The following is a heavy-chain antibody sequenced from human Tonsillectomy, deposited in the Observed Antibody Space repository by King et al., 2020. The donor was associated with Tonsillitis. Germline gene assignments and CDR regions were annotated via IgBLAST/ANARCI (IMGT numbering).Heavy chain of an antibody. CDR3: ARGHAICSGGSCYAPP. V-gene: IGHV4-34*01. D-gene: IGHD2-15*01. J-gene: IGHJ5*02. CDR2: INHSGST. Sequence: VQLPQWGAGLLKPSETLSLTCAVYGGSLSGYYWSWIRQPPGKGLEWIAEINHSGSTNYNPSLKSRVTLSVDTSKNQFSLKLSSVTAADTAVYYCARGHAICSGGSCYAPPWGQGTLVTVSS. CDR1: GGSLSGYY.